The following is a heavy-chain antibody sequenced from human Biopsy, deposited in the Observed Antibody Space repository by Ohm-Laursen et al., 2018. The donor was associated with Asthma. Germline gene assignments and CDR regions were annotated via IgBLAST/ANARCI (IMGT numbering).Heavy chain of an antibody. V-gene: IGHV3-23*01. CDR2: IGVAGTP. J-gene: IGHJ4*02. CDR1: GFMFRSFG. CDR3: ARGDSSGWSHYYFDY. Sequence: SLRLSCSASGFMFRSFGMHWVRQAPGKGLEWVAAIGVAGTPYYAEFVKGRFTISRDFYKNTLYLQMDSLRAEDTAVYYCARGDSSGWSHYYFDYWGQGTLVTVSS. D-gene: IGHD6-19*01.